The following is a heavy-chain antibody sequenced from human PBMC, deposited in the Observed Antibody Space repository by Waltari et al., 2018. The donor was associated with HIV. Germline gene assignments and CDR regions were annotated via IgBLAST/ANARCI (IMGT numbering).Heavy chain of an antibody. V-gene: IGHV4-39*01. CDR2: MYNSGTT. D-gene: IGHD2-2*01. CDR1: GGSITRNDFY. CDR3: ARRGDGFNQHARLDH. Sequence: QLHLQESGPGLVKPSETLALTCTVSGGSITRNDFYWAWIRQHPGKGLEWIGLMYNSGTTDYNPALKSRVSMSRDTSKYRFSLRLHSVTAADTAIYYCARRGDGFNQHARLDHWGPGTLVTVSS. J-gene: IGHJ4*02.